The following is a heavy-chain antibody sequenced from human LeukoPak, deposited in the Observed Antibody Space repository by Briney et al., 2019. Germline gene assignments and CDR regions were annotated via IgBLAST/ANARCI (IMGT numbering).Heavy chain of an antibody. CDR1: RYTFTTYD. Sequence: ASVKVSCKASRYTFTTYDIIWVRQATGQELEWMGWMNPNSGNTGYAQKFQGTVTMTRDTSISTAYMELSSLRSEDTAVYFCARETTIPPYYFDYWGLGTPVIVSS. J-gene: IGHJ4*02. CDR3: ARETTIPPYYFDY. CDR2: MNPNSGNT. D-gene: IGHD3-9*01. V-gene: IGHV1-8*01.